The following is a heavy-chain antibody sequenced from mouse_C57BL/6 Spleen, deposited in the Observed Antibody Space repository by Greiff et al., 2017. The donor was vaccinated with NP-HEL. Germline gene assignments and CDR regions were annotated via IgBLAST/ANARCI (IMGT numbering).Heavy chain of an antibody. CDR2: IYPSDSDT. CDR1: GYTFTSYW. CDR3: ARYGYGSSYENYFDY. D-gene: IGHD1-1*01. V-gene: IGHV1-61*01. Sequence: QVQLQQPGAELVRPGSSVKLSCKASGYTFTSYWMDWVKQRPGQGLEWIGNIYPSDSDTHYNQKFKDKATLTVDKSSSTAYMQLSSLTSEDSAVYDCARYGYGSSYENYFDYWGQGTTLTVSS. J-gene: IGHJ2*01.